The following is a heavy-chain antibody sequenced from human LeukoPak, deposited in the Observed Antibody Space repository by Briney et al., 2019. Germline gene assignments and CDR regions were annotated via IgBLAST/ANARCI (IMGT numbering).Heavy chain of an antibody. Sequence: PGGSLRLSCAASGFTFSSYAMSWVRQAPGKGLEWVSAISGSGGSTYYADSVKGRFTISRDNSKNTLYLQMNSLRAEDTAVYYCAKGRHDYGGNSEAFDIWGQGTMVTVSS. J-gene: IGHJ3*02. CDR2: ISGSGGST. V-gene: IGHV3-23*01. D-gene: IGHD4-23*01. CDR1: GFTFSSYA. CDR3: AKGRHDYGGNSEAFDI.